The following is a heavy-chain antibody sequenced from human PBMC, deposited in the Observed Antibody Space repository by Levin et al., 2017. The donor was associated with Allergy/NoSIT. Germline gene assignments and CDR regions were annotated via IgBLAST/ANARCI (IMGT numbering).Heavy chain of an antibody. V-gene: IGHV1-18*01. D-gene: IGHD6-19*01. J-gene: IGHJ4*02. Sequence: ASVKVSCKASGYRFSNSYISWARQAPGQGPMWMGWIDVENGNTGFSLKLQGRITFTTDTSTSTAYMELRSLTSDDTAVYFCARGLIAVAGGGGDYWGQGTLVTVSS. CDR2: IDVENGNT. CDR1: GYRFSNSY. CDR3: ARGLIAVAGGGGDY.